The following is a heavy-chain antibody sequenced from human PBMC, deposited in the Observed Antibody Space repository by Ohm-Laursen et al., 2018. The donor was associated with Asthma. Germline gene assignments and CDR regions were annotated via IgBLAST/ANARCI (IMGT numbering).Heavy chain of an antibody. Sequence: SVKVSCKSSGGTFSNYVFGWVRQAPGQGLEWMGGINSVFGATDYGQKFRGRVTITADESTSTAYMELSSLRSEDTAVYYCARSSSSREYFDLWGRGTLVTVSS. CDR2: INSVFGAT. CDR3: ARSSSSREYFDL. V-gene: IGHV1-69*13. CDR1: GGTFSNYV. D-gene: IGHD6-13*01. J-gene: IGHJ2*01.